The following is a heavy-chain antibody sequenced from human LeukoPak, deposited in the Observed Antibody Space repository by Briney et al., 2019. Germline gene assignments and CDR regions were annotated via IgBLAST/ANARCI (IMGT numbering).Heavy chain of an antibody. CDR2: ISSNGGST. CDR3: ARDKGGYVRIFDY. J-gene: IGHJ4*02. Sequence: PGGSLRLSCAASGFTFSSYAMHWVRQAPGKGLEYVSAISSNGGSTYYANSVKGRFTISRDNSKNTLYLQMGSLRAEDMAVYYCARDKGGYVRIFDYWGQGTLVTVSS. D-gene: IGHD3-22*01. CDR1: GFTFSSYA. V-gene: IGHV3-64*01.